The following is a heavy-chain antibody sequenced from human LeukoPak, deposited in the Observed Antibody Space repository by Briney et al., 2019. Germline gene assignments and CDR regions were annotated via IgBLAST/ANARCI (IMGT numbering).Heavy chain of an antibody. Sequence: GRSLRLSCAASGFTFSSYWMSWVRQPPGKGLEWVANIEQDGSEKYYVDSVKGRFTISRDNAKNSLYLQMNSLRAEDTAVYYCAKRGIYQNWFDPWGQGTLVTVSS. CDR1: GFTFSSYW. D-gene: IGHD2-2*01. CDR2: IEQDGSEK. J-gene: IGHJ5*02. CDR3: AKRGIYQNWFDP. V-gene: IGHV3-7*01.